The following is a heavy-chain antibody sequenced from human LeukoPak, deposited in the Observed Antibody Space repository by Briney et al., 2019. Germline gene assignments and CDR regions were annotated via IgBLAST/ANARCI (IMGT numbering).Heavy chain of an antibody. Sequence: ASVKVSCKASGYTFTSYYMHWVRQAPGQGLELVGIINPSGSSTSYAQKFQGRVTMTRDTSTSTVYMELSSLSSEHTAVYYCARDPSGSYDINFDYWGQGTLVTVSS. D-gene: IGHD1-26*01. V-gene: IGHV1-46*01. J-gene: IGHJ4*02. CDR3: ARDPSGSYDINFDY. CDR1: GYTFTSYY. CDR2: INPSGSST.